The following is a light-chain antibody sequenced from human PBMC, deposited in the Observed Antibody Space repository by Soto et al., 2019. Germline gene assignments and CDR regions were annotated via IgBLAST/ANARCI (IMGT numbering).Light chain of an antibody. CDR1: QSVSSY. CDR3: HQRSNWLT. CDR2: DAS. Sequence: ELVLTQSPATLSLSPGERATLSCRASQSVSSYLAWYQQKPGQAPRLLIYDASNSATGIPARFSGSGSGTDFTLTISRLEPEDFAVYYCHQRSNWLTFGGGTKVEIK. V-gene: IGKV3-11*01. J-gene: IGKJ4*01.